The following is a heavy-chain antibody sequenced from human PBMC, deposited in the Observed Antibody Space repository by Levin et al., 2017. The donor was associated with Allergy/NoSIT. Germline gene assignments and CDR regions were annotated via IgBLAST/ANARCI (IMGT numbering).Heavy chain of an antibody. D-gene: IGHD6-6*01. V-gene: IGHV3-64*01. CDR2: ISSNGGST. J-gene: IGHJ6*02. CDR1: GFTFSSYA. Sequence: GESLKISCAASGFTFSSYAMHWVRQAPGKGLEYVSAISSNGGSTYYANSVKGRFTISRDNSKNTLYLQMGSLRAEDMAVYYCARVGDFEYSSSYYYYGMDGWGQGTTVTVSS. CDR3: ARVGDFEYSSSYYYYGMDG.